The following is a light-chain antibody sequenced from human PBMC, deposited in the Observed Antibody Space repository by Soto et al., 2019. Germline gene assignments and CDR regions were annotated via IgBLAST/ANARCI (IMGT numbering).Light chain of an antibody. J-gene: IGLJ1*01. CDR1: TGPVTSGHY. V-gene: IGLV7-46*01. CDR3: MLSYSGARPYV. Sequence: QAVVTQEPSLTVSPGGTVTLTCGSSTGPVTSGHYPYWFQLKPGQAPRTLIYDTSNKHSWTPARFSGSLLGGKAALTLSGAQPEDEAEYSCMLSYSGARPYVFGTGTQLTVL. CDR2: DTS.